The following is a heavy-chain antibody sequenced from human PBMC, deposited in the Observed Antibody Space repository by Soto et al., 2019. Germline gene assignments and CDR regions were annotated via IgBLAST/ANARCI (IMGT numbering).Heavy chain of an antibody. D-gene: IGHD2-21*01. Sequence: KTSETLSLTCTATGDSISSRSYYWGWSRQPPGKGLEWIGSIHHSGSTYNNPSLRSRVSMSIDTSKEQFSLKLKCVTAADKALYFCARQRTSVVPHAYFDVWGPGSPVTVSS. CDR1: GDSISSRSYY. CDR2: IHHSGST. CDR3: ARQRTSVVPHAYFDV. V-gene: IGHV4-39*01. J-gene: IGHJ4*03.